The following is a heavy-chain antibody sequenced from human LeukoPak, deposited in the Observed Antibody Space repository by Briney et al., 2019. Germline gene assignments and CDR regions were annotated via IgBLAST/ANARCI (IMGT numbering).Heavy chain of an antibody. CDR2: ISGSGGST. V-gene: IGHV3-23*01. CDR1: EFTFSRYA. D-gene: IGHD2-15*01. Sequence: GGSLRLSCAASEFTFSRYAMSWVRQAPGKGLEWVSAISGSGGSTYYADSVKGRFTISRDNSKNTLYLQMNSLRAEDTAVYYCAKAVKAGKIVVVVAADYWGQGTLVTVSS. J-gene: IGHJ4*02. CDR3: AKAVKAGKIVVVVAADY.